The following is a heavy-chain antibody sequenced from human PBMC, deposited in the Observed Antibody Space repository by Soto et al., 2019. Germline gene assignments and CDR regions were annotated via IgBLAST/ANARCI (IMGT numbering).Heavy chain of an antibody. Sequence: SETLSLTCTVSGGSISSGGYYWSWIRQHPGKGLEWIGYIYYSGSTYYNPSLKSRVTISVDTSKNQFSLKLSSVTAADTAVYYCARNYYDSSGYYPYYYYGMDVWGQGTTVTAP. CDR2: IYYSGST. CDR1: GGSISSGGYY. J-gene: IGHJ6*02. CDR3: ARNYYDSSGYYPYYYYGMDV. D-gene: IGHD3-22*01. V-gene: IGHV4-31*03.